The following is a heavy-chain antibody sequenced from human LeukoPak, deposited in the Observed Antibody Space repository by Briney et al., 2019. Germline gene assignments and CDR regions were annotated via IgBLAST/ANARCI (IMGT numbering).Heavy chain of an antibody. V-gene: IGHV1-2*02. CDR2: INPNSGGT. CDR1: GYTFTGYY. D-gene: IGHD3-22*01. CDR3: ARDHDSSGYQGNYFDY. Sequence: ASVKVSCTASGYTFTGYYMHWVRQAPGQGLEWMGWINPNSGGTNYAQKFQGRVTMTRDTSISTAYMELSRLRSDDTAVYYCARDHDSSGYQGNYFDYWGQGTLVTVSS. J-gene: IGHJ4*02.